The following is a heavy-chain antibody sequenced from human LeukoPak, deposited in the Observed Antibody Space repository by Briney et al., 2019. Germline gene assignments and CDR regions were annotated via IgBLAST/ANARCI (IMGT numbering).Heavy chain of an antibody. D-gene: IGHD2-2*01. J-gene: IGHJ3*02. CDR1: GGSISSYN. Sequence: PSETLSLTCTVSGGSISSYNWSWIPQPPGEGLEWYWYISYSGTTNSNPSLKSRVTISVDSSKNQFSLKLSPVTVADTAVYFCARLTFSSSSSSIAGDFDIWGQGTMVTVSS. V-gene: IGHV4-59*08. CDR3: ARLTFSSSSSSIAGDFDI. CDR2: ISYSGTT.